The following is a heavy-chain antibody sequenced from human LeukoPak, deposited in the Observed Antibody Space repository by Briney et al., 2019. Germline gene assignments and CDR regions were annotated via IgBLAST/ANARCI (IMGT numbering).Heavy chain of an antibody. CDR2: IRNDGRNK. CDR1: GFTFSSYG. J-gene: IGHJ4*02. D-gene: IGHD4-17*01. Sequence: GGSLRLSCAASGFTFSSYGMHWVRQAPGKGLEWVAFIRNDGRNKYYADSVKGPFTISRDNSKNTLSLQMNSLRAEDTAVYYCVKDLNYGDLLDYWGQGTLVTVSS. CDR3: VKDLNYGDLLDY. V-gene: IGHV3-30*02.